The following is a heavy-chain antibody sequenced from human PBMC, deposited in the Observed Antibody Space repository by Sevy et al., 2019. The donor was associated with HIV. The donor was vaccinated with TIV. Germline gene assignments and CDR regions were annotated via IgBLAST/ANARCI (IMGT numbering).Heavy chain of an antibody. CDR3: ARRRLGSMKGYFDY. Sequence: GGSLRLSCAASGFTFSSHGMNWVRQAPGKGLEWVAVIRDGGTTTYYVDSVRGRFTISREDYKNSLYLKMNSLRAEATAVYYCARRRLGSMKGYFDYWGQGTLVTVSS. CDR1: GFTFSSHG. V-gene: IGHV3-23*01. J-gene: IGHJ4*02. CDR2: IRDGGTTT. D-gene: IGHD2-21*01.